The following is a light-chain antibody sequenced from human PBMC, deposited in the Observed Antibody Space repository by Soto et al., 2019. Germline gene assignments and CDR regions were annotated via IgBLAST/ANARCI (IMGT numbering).Light chain of an antibody. CDR1: QSIGIY. V-gene: IGKV3-11*01. CDR3: QQRSTCPLT. J-gene: IGKJ4*01. CDR2: EAS. Sequence: EIVLTQSPATLSFSPGDRATLSRRASQSIGIYLAWYLQTPGQSPRLLVYEASKRATGVPAKFSGTVSGTDFTHTISSLEFEDFGIYYCQQRSTCPLTFGGGTRVEI.